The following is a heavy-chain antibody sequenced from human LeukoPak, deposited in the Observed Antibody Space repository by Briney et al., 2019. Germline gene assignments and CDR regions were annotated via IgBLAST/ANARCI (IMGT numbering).Heavy chain of an antibody. CDR2: IRYDGSNK. Sequence: GGSLRLSCAASGFTFSNFGMHWVRQAPGKGLEWVAFIRYDGSNKYYADSVKGRFTISRDNSKNTLYLQMNSPRVEDTAVYYCAKYAPVTMIVSFGWGQGTLVTVSS. V-gene: IGHV3-30*02. CDR1: GFTFSNFG. D-gene: IGHD3-22*01. CDR3: AKYAPVTMIVSFG. J-gene: IGHJ4*02.